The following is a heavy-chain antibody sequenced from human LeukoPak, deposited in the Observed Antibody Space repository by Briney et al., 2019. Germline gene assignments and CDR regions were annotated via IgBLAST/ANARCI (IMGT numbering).Heavy chain of an antibody. CDR2: INHSGST. Sequence: SETLSLTCAVYGGSFSGYYWSWIRQPPGKGLEWIGEINHSGSTNYNPSLKSRVTISVDTSKNQFSLKLSSVTAADTAVYYCARGGTLGYYYDSSGYFTLDYWGRGTLVTVSS. CDR3: ARGGTLGYYYDSSGYFTLDY. V-gene: IGHV4-34*01. J-gene: IGHJ4*02. CDR1: GGSFSGYY. D-gene: IGHD3-22*01.